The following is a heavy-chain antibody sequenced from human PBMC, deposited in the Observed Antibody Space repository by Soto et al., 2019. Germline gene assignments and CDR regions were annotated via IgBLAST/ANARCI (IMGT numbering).Heavy chain of an antibody. CDR3: KLDIDY. D-gene: IGHD1-1*01. J-gene: IGHJ4*02. Sequence: GGSLRLSCTASGFTFGDYAMNWVRQAPGKGLEWVGRIKSKADGETRDYAEPAKGRFTISRDDSKNTLYLQMNSLKPEDTAVYYCKLDIDYWGLGTLVTVSS. CDR1: GFTFGDYA. V-gene: IGHV3-15*05. CDR2: IKSKADGETR.